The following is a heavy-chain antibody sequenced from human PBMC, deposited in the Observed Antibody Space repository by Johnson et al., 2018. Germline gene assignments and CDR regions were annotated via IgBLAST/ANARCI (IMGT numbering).Heavy chain of an antibody. D-gene: IGHD3-22*01. Sequence: VQLVESGAEVKKPGSSXKVSCKASGGTFSSYAISWVRQAPGQGLEWMGGIIPIFGTANYAQKFQGRVTITADDSTSTAYRELSSLRAEDTAVYYCARDRYYDKDYGMDVWGQGTTVTVSS. CDR1: GGTFSSYA. CDR3: ARDRYYDKDYGMDV. J-gene: IGHJ6*02. CDR2: IIPIFGTA. V-gene: IGHV1-69*01.